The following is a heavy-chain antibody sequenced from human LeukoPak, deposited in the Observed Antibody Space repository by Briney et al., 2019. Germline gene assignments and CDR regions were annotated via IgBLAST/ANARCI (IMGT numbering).Heavy chain of an antibody. CDR1: GGTFSSYA. CDR2: IIPIFGTA. Sequence: GASVKVSCKASGGTFSSYAISWVRQAPGQGLKWMGGIIPIFGTANYAQKFQGRVTITADESTSTAYMELSSLRSEDTAVYYCARETKKRTMIVVDDAFDIWGQGTMVTVSS. D-gene: IGHD3-22*01. V-gene: IGHV1-69*13. J-gene: IGHJ3*02. CDR3: ARETKKRTMIVVDDAFDI.